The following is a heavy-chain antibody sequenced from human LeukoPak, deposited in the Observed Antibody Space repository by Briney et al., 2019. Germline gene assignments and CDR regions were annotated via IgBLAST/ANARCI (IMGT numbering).Heavy chain of an antibody. CDR2: IYTSGST. J-gene: IGHJ5*02. CDR3: AREYQLLLGRFDP. CDR1: GGSISSYY. Sequence: SETLSLTCTVSGGSISSYYWSWIRQPAGKGLEWIGRIYTSGSTNYNPSLKSRVTISVDTSKSQFSLKLSSVTAADTAVYYCAREYQLLLGRFDPWGQGTLVTVSS. D-gene: IGHD2-2*01. V-gene: IGHV4-4*07.